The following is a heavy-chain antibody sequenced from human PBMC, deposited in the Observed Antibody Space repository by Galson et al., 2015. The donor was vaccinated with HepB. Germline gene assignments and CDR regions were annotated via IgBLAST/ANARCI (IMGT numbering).Heavy chain of an antibody. Sequence: SVKVSCKASGYTFTSYGISWVRQAPGQGLEWMGWISAYNGNTNYAQKLQGRVTMTTDTSTSTAYMELRSLRSDDTAVYYCARDNSNYYDSSGYYYGGYWGQGTLVTVSS. CDR2: ISAYNGNT. D-gene: IGHD3-22*01. V-gene: IGHV1-18*01. CDR1: GYTFTSYG. J-gene: IGHJ4*02. CDR3: ARDNSNYYDSSGYYYGGY.